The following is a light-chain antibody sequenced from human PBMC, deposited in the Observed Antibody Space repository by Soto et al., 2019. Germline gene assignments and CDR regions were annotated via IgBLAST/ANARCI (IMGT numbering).Light chain of an antibody. J-gene: IGKJ4*01. CDR2: DTS. CDR1: QSVSRY. CDR3: QQRSSWPT. V-gene: IGKV3-11*01. Sequence: EIVLTQSPATLSLSPGERATLSFRASQSVSRYLAWYQQKPGQAPRLLIYDTSNRATGIPARFSGSGSGTDFTLTISSLEPEDFAVYYCQQRSSWPTFGGGTKVDIK.